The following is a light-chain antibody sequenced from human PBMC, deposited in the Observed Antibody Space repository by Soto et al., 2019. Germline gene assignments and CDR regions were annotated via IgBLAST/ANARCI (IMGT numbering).Light chain of an antibody. V-gene: IGLV2-11*01. CDR2: DVS. Sequence: QSVLTQPRSVSGSPGQSVTISCTGTSSDVGGYNYVSWYQEQPGKAPKLMIYDVSKRPSGVPDRFSGSKSGNTASLTISGLQAEGEADYYCCSYAGIYSYVFGTGTKV. CDR3: CSYAGIYSYV. J-gene: IGLJ1*01. CDR1: SSDVGGYNY.